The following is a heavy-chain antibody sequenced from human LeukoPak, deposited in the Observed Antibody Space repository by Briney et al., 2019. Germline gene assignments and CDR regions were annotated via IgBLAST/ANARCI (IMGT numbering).Heavy chain of an antibody. V-gene: IGHV3-23*01. D-gene: IGHD5-24*01. CDR2: ISGSGGST. Sequence: GGSLRLSCAASGFTFSSYAMSWVRQAPGKGLEWVSAISGSGGSTYYADSVRGRFTISRDNAKNTLYLQMSGLRAEDTAVYYCAGAPETGHWGQGTLVTVSS. CDR1: GFTFSSYA. CDR3: AGAPETGH. J-gene: IGHJ4*02.